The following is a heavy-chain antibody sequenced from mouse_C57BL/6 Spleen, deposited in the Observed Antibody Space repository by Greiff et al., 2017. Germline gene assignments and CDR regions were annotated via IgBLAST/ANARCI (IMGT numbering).Heavy chain of an antibody. V-gene: IGHV5-4*01. D-gene: IGHD1-1*01. CDR2: ISDGGSYT. CDR3: ARDLNYGYYFDY. Sequence: EVQGVESGGGLVKPGGSLKLSCAASGFTFSSYAMSWVRQTPEKRLEWVATISDGGSYTYYPDNVKGRFTISRDNAKNNLYLQMSHLKSEDTAMYYCARDLNYGYYFDYWGQGTTLTVSS. CDR1: GFTFSSYA. J-gene: IGHJ2*01.